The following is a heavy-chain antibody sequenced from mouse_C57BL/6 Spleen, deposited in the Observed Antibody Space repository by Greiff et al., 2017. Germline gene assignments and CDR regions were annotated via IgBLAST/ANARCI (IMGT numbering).Heavy chain of an antibody. CDR1: GYTFTDYE. J-gene: IGHJ2*01. Sequence: VQLQQSGAELVRPGASVTLSCKASGYTFTDYEMHWVKQTPVNGLEWIGAIDPETGGTAYNQKVKGKAILTADKSSSTAYMELRSLTSEDSAVYYCTIDLTGTNYWGQGTTLTVSS. D-gene: IGHD4-1*01. CDR2: IDPETGGT. CDR3: TIDLTGTNY. V-gene: IGHV1-15*01.